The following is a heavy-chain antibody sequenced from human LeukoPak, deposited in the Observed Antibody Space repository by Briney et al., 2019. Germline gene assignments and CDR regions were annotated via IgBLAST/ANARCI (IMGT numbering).Heavy chain of an antibody. CDR3: ARQEGSGWYPYYYYYMDV. Sequence: ASVKVSCKASGYTFTSYGISWVRQAPGQGLEWMGWISAYNGNTNYAQKLQGRVTKTTDTSTSPAYLELRSLRSDDTAVYYCARQEGSGWYPYYYYYMDVWGKGTTVTVSS. CDR1: GYTFTSYG. V-gene: IGHV1-18*01. CDR2: ISAYNGNT. D-gene: IGHD6-19*01. J-gene: IGHJ6*03.